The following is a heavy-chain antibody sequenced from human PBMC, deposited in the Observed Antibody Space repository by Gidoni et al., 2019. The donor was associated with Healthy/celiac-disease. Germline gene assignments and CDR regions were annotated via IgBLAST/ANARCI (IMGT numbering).Heavy chain of an antibody. CDR1: GFPFSNAW. Sequence: EVQLVESGGGLVKPGGSLRLSCAASGFPFSNAWMSWVRQAPGKGLEWVGLIKSKTDGGTTDYAAPVKGRFTISRDDSKNTLYLQMNSLKTEDTAVYYCTTPGPPRFLEWLLSGYFDYWGQGTLVTVSS. V-gene: IGHV3-15*01. D-gene: IGHD3-3*01. CDR2: IKSKTDGGTT. J-gene: IGHJ4*02. CDR3: TTPGPPRFLEWLLSGYFDY.